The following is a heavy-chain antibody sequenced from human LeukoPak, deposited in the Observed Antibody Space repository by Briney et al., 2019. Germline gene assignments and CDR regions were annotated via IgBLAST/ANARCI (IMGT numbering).Heavy chain of an antibody. CDR3: ARGFNYYFDY. V-gene: IGHV3-30*02. J-gene: IGHJ4*02. CDR2: IRYDGSNK. D-gene: IGHD5-24*01. Sequence: GGSLRLSCAASGFTFSSYGMHWVRQAPGKGLEWVAFIRYDGSNKYYADSVKGRFTISRDNSKNTLYLQMNSLRAEDTAVYYCARGFNYYFDYWGQGTLVTVSS. CDR1: GFTFSSYG.